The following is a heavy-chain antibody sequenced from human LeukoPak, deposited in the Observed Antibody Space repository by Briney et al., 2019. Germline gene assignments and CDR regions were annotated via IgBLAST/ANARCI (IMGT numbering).Heavy chain of an antibody. CDR3: AKTGNYNWNGFDY. Sequence: GGSLRLSCAASGFSVSTNDLSWVRQAPGKGLEWVAIISYDESNKYYADSVKGRFTISRDNSKNTLYLQMNSLRVEDSAVYYCAKTGNYNWNGFDYWGQGTLVTVSS. J-gene: IGHJ4*02. V-gene: IGHV3-30*18. CDR1: GFSVSTND. D-gene: IGHD1-20*01. CDR2: ISYDESNK.